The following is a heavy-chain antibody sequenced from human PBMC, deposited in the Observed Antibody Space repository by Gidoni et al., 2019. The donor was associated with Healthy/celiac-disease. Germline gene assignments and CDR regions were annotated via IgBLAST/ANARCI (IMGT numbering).Heavy chain of an antibody. CDR1: GYTFTSYG. J-gene: IGHJ4*02. D-gene: IGHD3-10*01. Sequence: QVQLVQSGADVKMPGASVKVSCKASGYTFTSYGISWVRQAPGQGLEWMGWISAYNGNTNYAQKLQGRVTMTTNTSTSTAYMELRSLRSDDTAVYYCARDYHPMVRGVFDYWGQGTLVTVSS. CDR2: ISAYNGNT. V-gene: IGHV1-18*01. CDR3: ARDYHPMVRGVFDY.